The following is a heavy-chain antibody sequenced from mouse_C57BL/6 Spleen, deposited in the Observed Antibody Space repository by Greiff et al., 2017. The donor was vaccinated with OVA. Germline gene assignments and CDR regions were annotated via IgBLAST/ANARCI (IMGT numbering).Heavy chain of an antibody. D-gene: IGHD1-1*01. V-gene: IGHV1-64*01. CDR3: ARRLYGSSYDKFAY. CDR2: IHPNSGST. J-gene: IGHJ3*01. CDR1: GYTFTSYW. Sequence: QVQLQQPGAELVKPGASVKLSCKASGYTFTSYWMHWVKQRPGQGLEWIGMIHPNSGSTNYNQKFKGKATLTVDTSSSTAYMQLSSLTSEDSAVYYCARRLYGSSYDKFAYWGQGTLVTVSA.